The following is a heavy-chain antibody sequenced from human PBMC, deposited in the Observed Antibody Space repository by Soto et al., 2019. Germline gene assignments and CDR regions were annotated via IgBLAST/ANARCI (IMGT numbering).Heavy chain of an antibody. CDR1: GFTFSTYT. CDR3: ARDRGYDAHGYYYKSMDV. Sequence: GGSLTLTCISSGFTFSTYTMNWVRQAPGKGLEWVSGIRGFSPYTFYAESVKGRFTISRDNAKNSLYLQMNSLRAEDTAVYYCARDRGYDAHGYYYKSMDVRGQGPSVTVSS. V-gene: IGHV3-21*01. D-gene: IGHD3-10*01. J-gene: IGHJ6*03. CDR2: IRGFSPYT.